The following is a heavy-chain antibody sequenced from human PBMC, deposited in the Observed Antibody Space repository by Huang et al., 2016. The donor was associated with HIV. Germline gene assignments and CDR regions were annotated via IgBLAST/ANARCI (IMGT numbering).Heavy chain of an antibody. J-gene: IGHJ4*02. Sequence: QVQLVQSGAEVKKPGSSVKVSCKASGGTFSSYVISWVRQAPGQGREWRGGITPIFDKTNYAQKVQGRVTIIADESTRTAYMEMRSLRPEDTATYYCATGPRGSGSFNWGQGTLVSVSS. CDR2: ITPIFDKT. V-gene: IGHV1-69*01. D-gene: IGHD1-26*01. CDR1: GGTFSSYV. CDR3: ATGPRGSGSFN.